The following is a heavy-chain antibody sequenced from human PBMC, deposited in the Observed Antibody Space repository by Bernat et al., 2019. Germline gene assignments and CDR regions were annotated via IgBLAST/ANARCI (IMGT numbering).Heavy chain of an antibody. Sequence: EVQLLESGGGLVQPGGSLRLSCEASGFTFSTYAMSWVRQAPGKGLEWVSGYSGSGTTEYADSVKGRFIISRDNSKNTLFLQMHSLRAEDTAVYYCARVSGGKKKYFDYWGQGTLVTVSS. CDR1: GFTFSTYA. J-gene: IGHJ4*02. CDR3: ARVSGGKKKYFDY. V-gene: IGHV3-23*01. CDR2: YSGSGTT. D-gene: IGHD2-15*01.